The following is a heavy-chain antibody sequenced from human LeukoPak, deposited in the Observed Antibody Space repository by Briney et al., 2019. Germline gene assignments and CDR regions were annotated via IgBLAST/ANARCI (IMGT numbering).Heavy chain of an antibody. CDR1: GGSISSYY. CDR2: IYYSGST. Sequence: SETLSLTCTVSGGSISSYYWSWIRQPPGKGLEWIGCIYYSGSTNYNPSFKSRVTISVDTSKNQFSLTLSSVTAADTAVYYCARVYYSSSYDYWYFDLWGRGTLVTVSS. V-gene: IGHV4-59*01. D-gene: IGHD6-13*01. J-gene: IGHJ2*01. CDR3: ARVYYSSSYDYWYFDL.